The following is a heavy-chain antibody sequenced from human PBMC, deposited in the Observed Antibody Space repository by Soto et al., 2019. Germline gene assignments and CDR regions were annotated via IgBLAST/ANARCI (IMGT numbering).Heavy chain of an antibody. J-gene: IGHJ6*02. CDR3: ARVDGITIFGVVINLYYYGMDV. CDR1: GYTFTSYG. V-gene: IGHV1-18*04. CDR2: ISAYNGNT. D-gene: IGHD3-3*01. Sequence: ASVEVSCKASGYTFTSYGISWVRQAPGQGLEWMGWISAYNGNTNYAQKLQGRVTMTTDTSTSTAYMELRSLRSDDTAVYYCARVDGITIFGVVINLYYYGMDVWGQGTTVTVSS.